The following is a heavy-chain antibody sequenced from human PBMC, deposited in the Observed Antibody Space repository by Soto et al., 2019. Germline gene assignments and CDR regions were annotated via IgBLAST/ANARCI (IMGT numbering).Heavy chain of an antibody. D-gene: IGHD3-10*01. Sequence: EVQLLESGGGLVQPGGSLRLSCVDSGFTFSSYWMSWVRQAPVKGLVWVGNIKQDGSEENYVDSVKGRFTISRDNAKNPRYLQMKSLGVEDTAVYYCARMAASGRGWDVWGQGTTVVVSS. V-gene: IGHV3-7*01. J-gene: IGHJ6*02. CDR2: IKQDGSEE. CDR3: ARMAASGRGWDV. CDR1: GFTFSSYW.